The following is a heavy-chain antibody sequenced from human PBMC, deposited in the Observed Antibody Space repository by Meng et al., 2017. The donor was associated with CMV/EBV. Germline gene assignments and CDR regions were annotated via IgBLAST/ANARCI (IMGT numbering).Heavy chain of an antibody. CDR2: INPNSGGT. D-gene: IGHD5-12*01. CDR3: ASGYDSGWYFDY. Sequence: ASVKVSCKASGYAFTGYYMHWVRQAPGQGLEWMGWINPNSGGTNYAQKFQGRVTMTRDTYISTAYMELSRLRSDDTAVYYCASGYDSGWYFDYWGQGTLVTVSS. J-gene: IGHJ4*02. CDR1: GYAFTGYY. V-gene: IGHV1-2*02.